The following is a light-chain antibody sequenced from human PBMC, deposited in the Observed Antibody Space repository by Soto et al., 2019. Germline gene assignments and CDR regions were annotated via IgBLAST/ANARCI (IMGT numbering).Light chain of an antibody. V-gene: IGKV1-5*03. CDR3: QQYNSYPT. CDR2: MAS. J-gene: IGKJ1*01. Sequence: QLNQSPSTLSAYVGDRITITCRASQTSSNWLAWYQQKPGKAPKLLIYMASTLESGVPSRFSGSGSGTDFTLTISSLQPEDFATYYCQQYNSYPTFGQGTKVDIK. CDR1: QTSSNW.